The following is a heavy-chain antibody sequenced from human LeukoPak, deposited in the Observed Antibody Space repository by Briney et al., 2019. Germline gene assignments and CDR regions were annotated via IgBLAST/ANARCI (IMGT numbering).Heavy chain of an antibody. V-gene: IGHV1-2*02. CDR3: ARSSLVGATKTPFDY. Sequence: ASVKVSCKASGYTFTGYYMHWVRQAPGQGLEWMGWINPNSGGTNYAQKFQGRVTMTRDTSISTAYMELSRLRSDDTAVYYCARSSLVGATKTPFDYWGQGTLVTVSS. J-gene: IGHJ4*02. CDR2: INPNSGGT. D-gene: IGHD1-26*01. CDR1: GYTFTGYY.